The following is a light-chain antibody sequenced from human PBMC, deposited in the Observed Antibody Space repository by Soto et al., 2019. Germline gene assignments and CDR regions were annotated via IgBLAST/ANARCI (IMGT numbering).Light chain of an antibody. CDR1: QSVSSSY. J-gene: IGKJ1*01. Sequence: EIVLTQSPGTLSLSPGERATLSCRASQSVSSSYLAWYQQKPGQAPRLLIYGASSRATGIPDRFSGSGSGTDCTLTISRLEPEDVAVDYCQQYGSSPPWTFGQGTKVEIK. CDR2: GAS. V-gene: IGKV3-20*01. CDR3: QQYGSSPPWT.